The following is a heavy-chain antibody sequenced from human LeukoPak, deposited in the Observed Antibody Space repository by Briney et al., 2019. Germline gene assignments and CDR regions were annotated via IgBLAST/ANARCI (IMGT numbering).Heavy chain of an antibody. J-gene: IGHJ6*03. Sequence: GGSLRLSCAASGFTFSSYGMHWVRQAPGKGLEWVSFIRYDGSNKYYADSVKGRFTISRDNSKNTLFLQMNSLRAEDTAVYYCAKAGSLGGSYYLYYYYYMDVWGKGTTVTISS. CDR3: AKAGSLGGSYYLYYYYYMDV. CDR2: IRYDGSNK. D-gene: IGHD1-26*01. CDR1: GFTFSSYG. V-gene: IGHV3-30*02.